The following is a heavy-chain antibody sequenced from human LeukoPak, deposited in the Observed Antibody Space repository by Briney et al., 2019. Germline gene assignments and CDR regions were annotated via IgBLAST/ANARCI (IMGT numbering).Heavy chain of an antibody. CDR3: ARAPYVSGNFN. D-gene: IGHD3-10*01. V-gene: IGHV3-66*02. CDR1: GLTISSNH. Sequence: PGGSLRLSCATSGLTISSNHINWVRQAPGKGLEWVSVLKSDGKTSYADSVKGRFTIYRDNSKNTVYLQMNSLRVEDTAVYYCARAPYVSGNFNWGQGTLVTVSS. J-gene: IGHJ4*02. CDR2: LKSDGKT.